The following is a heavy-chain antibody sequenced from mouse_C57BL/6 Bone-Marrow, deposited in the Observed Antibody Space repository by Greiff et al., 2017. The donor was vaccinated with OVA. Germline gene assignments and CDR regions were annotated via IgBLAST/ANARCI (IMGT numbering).Heavy chain of an antibody. CDR2: IYPRSGNT. D-gene: IGHD1-1*01. V-gene: IGHV1-81*01. CDR3: AREEIYYYGSSSFDY. J-gene: IGHJ2*01. CDR1: GYTFTSYG. Sequence: QVQLQQSGAELARPGASVKLSCKASGYTFTSYGISWVKQRTGQGLEWIGEIYPRSGNTYYNEKFKGKATLTADKSSSTAYMELRSLTSEDSAVYFGAREEIYYYGSSSFDYWGQGTTLTVSS.